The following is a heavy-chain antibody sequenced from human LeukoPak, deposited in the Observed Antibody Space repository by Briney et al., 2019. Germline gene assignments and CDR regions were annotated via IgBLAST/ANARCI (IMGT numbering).Heavy chain of an antibody. D-gene: IGHD1-26*01. J-gene: IGHJ4*02. CDR1: GYTFTSYD. Sequence: ASVKVSCKASGYTFTSYDINWVRQATGQGLEWMGWMNPNSGNTGYAQKFQGRVTMTRNTSISTAYMELSSLRSEDTAVYNCARAYRLSGSYSYGGYWGQGTLVTVSS. V-gene: IGHV1-8*01. CDR2: MNPNSGNT. CDR3: ARAYRLSGSYSYGGY.